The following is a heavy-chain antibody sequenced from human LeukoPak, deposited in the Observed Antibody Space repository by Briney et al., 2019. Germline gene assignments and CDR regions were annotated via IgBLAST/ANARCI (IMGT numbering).Heavy chain of an antibody. J-gene: IGHJ6*03. Sequence: PETLSLTCTVSGASTSGYYWSWIRQPPGKGLEWIGYVYYSGSTNYNPSLKGRVTISIDTSKNQFSLNLTSVTAADTAVYYCARYYYYMDVWGKGTTVTVSS. CDR2: VYYSGST. CDR1: GASTSGYY. V-gene: IGHV4-59*01. CDR3: ARYYYYMDV.